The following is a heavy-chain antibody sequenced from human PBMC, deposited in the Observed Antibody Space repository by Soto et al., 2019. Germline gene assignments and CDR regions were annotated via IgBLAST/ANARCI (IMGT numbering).Heavy chain of an antibody. D-gene: IGHD2-2*01. CDR1: GFSLSTSGVG. J-gene: IGHJ4*02. CDR2: IYWDDDK. CDR3: AHRTSRGHFDY. Sequence: QITLKESGPTLVKPTQTLTLTCTFSGFSLSTSGVGVGWIRHPPGKAVKWLALIYWDDDKEYSPSLKSRLTITKDTSKTQVVLTMTNMDPVDTATYYCAHRTSRGHFDYWGQGSLVTVSS. V-gene: IGHV2-5*02.